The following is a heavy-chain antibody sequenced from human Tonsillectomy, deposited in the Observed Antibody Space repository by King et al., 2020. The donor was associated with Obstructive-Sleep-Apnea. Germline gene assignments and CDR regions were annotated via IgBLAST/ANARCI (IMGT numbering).Heavy chain of an antibody. CDR1: GFTFDDHA. D-gene: IGHD6-13*01. CDR3: ARMGHSSSRYYFDY. J-gene: IGHJ4*02. CDR2: ISWNSGSI. V-gene: IGHV3-9*01. Sequence: VQLVESGGGLGQPGWSLRLTCAASGFTFDDHAMFWVRQAPGKGLEWVSGISWNSGSIGYADSVKGRFTISRDNTKNSLYLQMNSLRAEDTALYYCARMGHSSSRYYFDYWGQGTLVTVSS.